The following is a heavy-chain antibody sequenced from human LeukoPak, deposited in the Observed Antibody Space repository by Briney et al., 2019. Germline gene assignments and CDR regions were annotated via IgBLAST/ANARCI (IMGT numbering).Heavy chain of an antibody. J-gene: IGHJ4*02. CDR2: IDQDGSEK. V-gene: IGHV3-7*01. CDR3: ARPSVLGPDTDY. Sequence: GGSLRLSCAASGFTFSNYWMSWVRQTPGKGLEWVASIDQDGSEKDYVDSVKGRCTISRDNAKNSVYLQMNSLRADDTAVYYCARPSVLGPDTDYWGQGALVTVSS. CDR1: GFTFSNYW. D-gene: IGHD2-2*01.